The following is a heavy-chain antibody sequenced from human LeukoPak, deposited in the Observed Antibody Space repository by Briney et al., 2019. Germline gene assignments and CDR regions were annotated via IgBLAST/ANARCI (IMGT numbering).Heavy chain of an antibody. J-gene: IGHJ4*01. V-gene: IGHV3-74*01. CDR1: GFTLRNYW. Sequence: GGSLRLSCTGSGFTLRNYWMHWVRQVSGKRLVWVSRISGDGSVTNYADSVQGRFTISRDNAENILYLQINNLRSEDTAVYYCARYSSSSGGASYYLDYWGHGTLITVSS. CDR2: ISGDGSVT. CDR3: ARYSSSSGGASYYLDY. D-gene: IGHD6-6*01.